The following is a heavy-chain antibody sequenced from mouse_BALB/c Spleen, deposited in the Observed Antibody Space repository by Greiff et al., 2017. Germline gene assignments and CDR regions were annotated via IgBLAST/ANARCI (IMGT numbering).Heavy chain of an antibody. J-gene: IGHJ2*01. CDR3: ARDYYGSSYYFDY. V-gene: IGHV1-4*01. D-gene: IGHD1-1*01. CDR1: GYTFTSYT. CDR2: INPSSGYT. Sequence: QVHVKQSGAELARPGASVKMSCKASGYTFTSYTMHWVKQRPGQGLEWIGYINPSSGYTNYNQKFKDKATLTADKSSSTAYMQLSSLTSEDSAVYYCARDYYGSSYYFDYWGQGTTLTVSS.